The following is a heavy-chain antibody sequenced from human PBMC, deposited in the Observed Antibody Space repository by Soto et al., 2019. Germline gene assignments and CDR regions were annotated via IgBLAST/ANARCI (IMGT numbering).Heavy chain of an antibody. D-gene: IGHD3-10*01. Sequence: PEASLRLSCAASGFTFSPYAMSWVRQAPGKGLEWVSSISGSGGSTHYADSVKGRFTVSRDNSKRALSLQMSSLREEDTATYYCAKGLRRLLRTQYYYGLDVWGRGTTVTVSS. V-gene: IGHV3-23*01. CDR2: ISGSGGST. CDR1: GFTFSPYA. CDR3: AKGLRRLLRTQYYYGLDV. J-gene: IGHJ6*02.